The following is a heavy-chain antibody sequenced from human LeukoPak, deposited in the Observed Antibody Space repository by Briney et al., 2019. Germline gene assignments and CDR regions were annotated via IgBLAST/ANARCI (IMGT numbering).Heavy chain of an antibody. J-gene: IGHJ4*02. CDR3: ARDPYNTILYRLAH. D-gene: IGHD3-10*01. CDR1: GFAFGTYA. Sequence: GGSLPLPRARSGFAFGTYAMIWLRQAPGMGLEWVSSISADGQVTYYADSVEGRFTVSRDNSKSTLYLQLNSLRAEDTATYYCARDPYNTILYRLAHWGQGTLVTVSS. V-gene: IGHV3-23*01. CDR2: ISADGQVT.